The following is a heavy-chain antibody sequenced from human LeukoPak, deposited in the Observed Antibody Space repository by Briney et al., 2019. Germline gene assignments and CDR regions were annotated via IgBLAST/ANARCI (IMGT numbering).Heavy chain of an antibody. CDR1: GYSISSGYY. CDR2: IYHSGST. V-gene: IGHV4-38-2*02. Sequence: SETLSLTCTVSGYSISSGYYWGWIRQPPGKGLEWIGSIYHSGSTYYNPSPKSRVTISVDTSKNQFSLKLSSVTAADTAVYYCARVHYYDSSGYPLDYWGQGTLVTVSS. D-gene: IGHD3-22*01. J-gene: IGHJ4*02. CDR3: ARVHYYDSSGYPLDY.